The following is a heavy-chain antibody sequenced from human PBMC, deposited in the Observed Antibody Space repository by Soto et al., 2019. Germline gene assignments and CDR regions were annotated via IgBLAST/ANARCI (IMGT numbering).Heavy chain of an antibody. J-gene: IGHJ4*02. V-gene: IGHV3-30-3*01. D-gene: IGHD5-18*01. CDR3: ARDRELYSYGPFDY. Sequence: QVQLVESGGGVVQPGRSLRLSCAASGFTFSSYAMHWVRQAPGKGLEWVAVISYDGSNKYYADSVKGRFTISRDNSKNPLYLQMNSLRAEDTAVYYCARDRELYSYGPFDYWGQGTLVTVSS. CDR2: ISYDGSNK. CDR1: GFTFSSYA.